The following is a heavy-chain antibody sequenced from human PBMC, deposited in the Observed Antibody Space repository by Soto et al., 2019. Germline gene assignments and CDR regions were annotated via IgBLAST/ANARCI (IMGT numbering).Heavy chain of an antibody. J-gene: IGHJ4*02. Sequence: PGESLKISCKGSGYSFAGYWITWVRQMPGKXLEWMGRIDPSDSQTYYSPSFRGHVTISAAKSITTVFLQWSSLRASDTAMYYCARQIYDSDSGPNFQYHFDSWGQGSLVTVYS. D-gene: IGHD3-22*01. CDR3: ARQIYDSDSGPNFQYHFDS. V-gene: IGHV5-10-1*01. CDR1: GYSFAGYW. CDR2: IDPSDSQT.